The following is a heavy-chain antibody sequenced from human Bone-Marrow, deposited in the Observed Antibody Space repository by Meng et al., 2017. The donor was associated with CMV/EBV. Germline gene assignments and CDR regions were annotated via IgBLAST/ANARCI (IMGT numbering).Heavy chain of an antibody. J-gene: IGHJ4*02. V-gene: IGHV4-34*01. Sequence: CAVYGGSFIGYYWSWIRQPPGKGLEWIGEINHSGSTNYNPSLKSRVTISVDTSKNQFSLKLSSVTAADTAVYYCVRGVGVVNYFDYWGQGTLVTVSS. CDR3: VRGVGVVNYFDY. D-gene: IGHD2-21*01. CDR2: INHSGST. CDR1: GGSFIGYY.